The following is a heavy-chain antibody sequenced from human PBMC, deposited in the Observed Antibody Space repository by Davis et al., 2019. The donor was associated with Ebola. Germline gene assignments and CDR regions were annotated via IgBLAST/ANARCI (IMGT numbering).Heavy chain of an antibody. Sequence: ASVKVSCKASGYTFTSYGISWVRQAPGQGLEWMGWISAYNGNTNYAQKLQGRVTMTTDTSTSTAYMELRSLRSDDTAVYYCARDRERITIFGVVTYYYGMDVWGQGTTVTVSS. V-gene: IGHV1-18*01. D-gene: IGHD3-3*01. CDR2: ISAYNGNT. J-gene: IGHJ6*02. CDR3: ARDRERITIFGVVTYYYGMDV. CDR1: GYTFTSYG.